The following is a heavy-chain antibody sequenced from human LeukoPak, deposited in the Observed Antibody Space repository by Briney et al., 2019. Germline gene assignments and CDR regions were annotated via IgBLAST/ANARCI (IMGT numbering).Heavy chain of an antibody. CDR1: GYTFTNYY. V-gene: IGHV1-2*02. Sequence: ASVKVSCKPSGYTFTNYYIHWVRQAPGQGPEWVGWINPASAGAAFAPKFQGRVSMTWDSSITTAFMDLTSLRSNDTAIYYCARQLGNYYRAFDFWAREPWSPSPQ. D-gene: IGHD1-26*01. CDR3: ARQLGNYYRAFDF. J-gene: IGHJ4*02. CDR2: INPASAGA.